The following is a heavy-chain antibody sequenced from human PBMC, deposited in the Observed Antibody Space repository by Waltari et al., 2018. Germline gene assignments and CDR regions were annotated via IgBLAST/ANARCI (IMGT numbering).Heavy chain of an antibody. J-gene: IGHJ5*02. Sequence: QVQLVQSGAEMKNPGASVKVSCKASGYTFVDHYMHWGRQAPGQGLEWMGWMNTKTGGTLYAEKFQGRVSLTRDTSFNTAYMELTALKSDDTAVYYCARGTGTSWFDVWGQGTLVTVSS. D-gene: IGHD1-1*01. V-gene: IGHV1-2*02. CDR2: MNTKTGGT. CDR3: ARGTGTSWFDV. CDR1: GYTFVDHY.